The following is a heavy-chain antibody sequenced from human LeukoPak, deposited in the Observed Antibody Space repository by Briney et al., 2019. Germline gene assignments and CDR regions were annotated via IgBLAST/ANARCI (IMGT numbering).Heavy chain of an antibody. CDR2: IYGGGST. Sequence: PGRSLRLSCAASGFTVSSNYMSWVRQAPGKGLEWVSVIYGGGSTYYADSVKGRFTISRDNSKNTLYLQMNSLRAEDTAVYYCARDLGYDSSGYYDYWGQGTLVTVSS. J-gene: IGHJ4*02. CDR1: GFTVSSNY. D-gene: IGHD3-22*01. V-gene: IGHV3-66*01. CDR3: ARDLGYDSSGYYDY.